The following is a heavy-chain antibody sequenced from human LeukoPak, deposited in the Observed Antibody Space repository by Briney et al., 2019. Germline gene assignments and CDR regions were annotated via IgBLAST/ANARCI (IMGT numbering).Heavy chain of an antibody. CDR2: IKSKADGGTI. Sequence: GGSLRLSCAASGFTFSDAWMSWVRQAPGKGLEWVSHIKSKADGGTINYAAPVKGRFTILRDDSKNMLYLQMNSLKTEDTAVYYCSTAHYYYYFHMDVWGRGTTVTVSS. CDR3: STAHYYYYFHMDV. J-gene: IGHJ6*03. CDR1: GFTFSDAW. V-gene: IGHV3-15*01.